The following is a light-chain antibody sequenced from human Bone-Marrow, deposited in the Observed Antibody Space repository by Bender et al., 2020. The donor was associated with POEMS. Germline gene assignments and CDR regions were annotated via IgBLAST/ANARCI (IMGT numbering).Light chain of an antibody. J-gene: IGLJ3*02. CDR3: SSFTSSSTLV. CDR1: SRDVGTYNL. V-gene: IGLV2-14*02. Sequence: QSALTQPSSVSGSPGQSITISCTGTSRDVGTYNLVSWYQKHPGKAPKLMIYAVSNRPSGVSNRFSASKSGNTASLTISGLQADDEADYYCSSFTSSSTLVFGGGTKLTVL. CDR2: AVS.